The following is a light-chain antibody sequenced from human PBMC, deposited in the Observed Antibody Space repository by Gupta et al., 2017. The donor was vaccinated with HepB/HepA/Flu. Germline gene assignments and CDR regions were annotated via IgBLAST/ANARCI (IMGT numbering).Light chain of an antibody. CDR3: MQGLQSPRT. CDR2: LGS. CDR1: QSLLRNGNNF. V-gene: IGKV2-28*01. J-gene: IGKJ5*01. Sequence: DIMMTQYPLSLPVIPGESASISCRSSQSLLRNGNNFLDWYVQKPGQSPQLLIYLGSNRASGVPDRFSGSESGTDFTLKIHRVEAGDVGIYFCMQGLQSPRTFGQGTRLEI.